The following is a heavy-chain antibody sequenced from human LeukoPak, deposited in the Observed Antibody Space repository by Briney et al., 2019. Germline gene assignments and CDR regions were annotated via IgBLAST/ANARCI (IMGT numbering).Heavy chain of an antibody. D-gene: IGHD4-11*01. CDR3: AKRLTTATFDY. CDR1: GYSLNNYW. V-gene: IGHV5-51*01. J-gene: IGHJ4*02. Sequence: GEPLKISREGFGYSLNNYWIVWVRQMPGAGLEWMGIIYPGDSDTRYSPSFQGLVTISVDKSISTAYLQWSSLKASDTAMYYCAKRLTTATFDYWGQGTLGTVSS. CDR2: IYPGDSDT.